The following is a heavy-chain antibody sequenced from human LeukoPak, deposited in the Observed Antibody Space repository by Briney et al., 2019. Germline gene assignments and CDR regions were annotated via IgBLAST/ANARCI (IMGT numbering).Heavy chain of an antibody. CDR2: IYHSGST. D-gene: IGHD6-13*01. CDR1: GGSISSSNW. Sequence: PSETLSLTCAVSGGSISSSNWWSWVRQPPGKGLEWIGEIYHSGSTNYNPSLKSRVTISVDKSKNQLSLKLSSVTAADTAVYYCARVLTYEIAAARVGYAFDIWGQGTMVTVSS. J-gene: IGHJ3*02. V-gene: IGHV4-4*02. CDR3: ARVLTYEIAAARVGYAFDI.